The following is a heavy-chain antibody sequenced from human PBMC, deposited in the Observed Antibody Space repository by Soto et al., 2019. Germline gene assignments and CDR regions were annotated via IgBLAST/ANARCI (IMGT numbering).Heavy chain of an antibody. D-gene: IGHD2-2*01. CDR1: GYTFTGYY. CDR2: INPNSGGT. CDR3: ARERWVPAAINYYYYYGMDG. Sequence: ASVKVSCKASGYTFTGYYMHWVRQAPGQGLEWMGWINPNSGGTNYAQKFQGRVTMTRDTSISTAYMELSRLRSDDTAVYYCARERWVPAAINYYYYYGMDGWRQGTTVTVSS. J-gene: IGHJ6*02. V-gene: IGHV1-2*02.